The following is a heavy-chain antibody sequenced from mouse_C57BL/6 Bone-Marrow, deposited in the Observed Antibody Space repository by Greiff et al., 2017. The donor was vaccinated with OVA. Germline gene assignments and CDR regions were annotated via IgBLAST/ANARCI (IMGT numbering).Heavy chain of an antibody. CDR1: GYTFTDYN. J-gene: IGHJ3*01. V-gene: IGHV1-18*01. CDR2: INSNNGGT. D-gene: IGHD2-2*01. CDR3: ARGGYYGYDGGAWFAY. Sequence: EVKLQESGPELAKPGASVKIPCKASGYTFTDYNMDWVKQSHGKSLEWIGDINSNNGGTNYNQKFKGKATLTVDKSSSTAYMELRNLTSEDTAVYYCARGGYYGYDGGAWFAYWGRGTLVTVSA.